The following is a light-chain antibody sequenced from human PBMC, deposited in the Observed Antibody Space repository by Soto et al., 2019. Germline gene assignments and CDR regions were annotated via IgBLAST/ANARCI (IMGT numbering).Light chain of an antibody. V-gene: IGLV2-23*02. J-gene: IGLJ1*01. CDR3: CSYAGSSTSLYV. CDR1: SSDVGSYNL. Sequence: QSALTQPASVSGSPGQSITISCTGTSSDVGSYNLVSWYQQHPGKAPKLMIYEVSKRPSGVSNRFSGSKSGNTASLTISGLQAEDEADYYCCSYAGSSTSLYVFGTGTKGHRP. CDR2: EVS.